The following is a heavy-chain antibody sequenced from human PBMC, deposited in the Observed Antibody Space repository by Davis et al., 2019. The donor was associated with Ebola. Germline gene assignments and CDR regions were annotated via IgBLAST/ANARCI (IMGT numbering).Heavy chain of an antibody. CDR2: VYSGGRT. V-gene: IGHV3-53*01. CDR3: ARVEYSISSGAFDI. D-gene: IGHD6-6*01. Sequence: GGSLRLSCAASGFTVPTSYMTWVRQAPGKGLEWVSVVYSGGRTYYADSVKGRFTISRDNSKNTLYLQMNSLRAEDTAVYYCARVEYSISSGAFDIWGQGTMVTVSS. J-gene: IGHJ3*02. CDR1: GFTVPTSY.